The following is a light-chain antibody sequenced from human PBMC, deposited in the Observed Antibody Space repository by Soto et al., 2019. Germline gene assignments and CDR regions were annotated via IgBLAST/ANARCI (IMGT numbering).Light chain of an antibody. J-gene: IGKJ1*01. CDR1: QSINNL. CDR2: DVS. Sequence: SPSTVSASVEDRVTITCRASQSINNLLAWYQQKPGKAPKFLIYDVSTLESGVPSRFSGSGSGTEFTLTISCLQPDDFATYYCQQSETFSGTFGPGTKVDIK. V-gene: IGKV1-5*01. CDR3: QQSETFSGT.